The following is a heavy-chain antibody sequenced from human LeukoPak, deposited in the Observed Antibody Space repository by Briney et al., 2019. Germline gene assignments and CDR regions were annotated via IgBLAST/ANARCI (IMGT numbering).Heavy chain of an antibody. V-gene: IGHV3-21*01. CDR2: IGGSRGDI. J-gene: IGHJ4*02. CDR3: ARDEFFDY. CDR1: GFTFRGYS. Sequence: GGPLSLSCAACGFTFRGYSMLWVRQAPGKGLDWLSSIGGSRGDIHHADSVKGRFTISRDNDENSLYLQIDSLRDRDTAWDYCARDEFFDYWGQGTMVTVSS. D-gene: IGHD3-10*01.